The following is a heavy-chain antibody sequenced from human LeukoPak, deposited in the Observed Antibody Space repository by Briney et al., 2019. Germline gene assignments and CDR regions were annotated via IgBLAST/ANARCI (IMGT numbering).Heavy chain of an antibody. J-gene: IGHJ3*01. CDR2: IWNDGSNR. V-gene: IGHV3-33*01. CDR3: ARTPLALDGIDL. Sequence: GGSLRLSCTASGFTFSDYGMHWVRQAPGKGLEWVAVIWNDGSNRYYADSVKGRFTISRDNSKNTLYLQMNSLRAEDTAVYYCARTPLALDGIDLWGQGTKVTVSS. CDR1: GFTFSDYG.